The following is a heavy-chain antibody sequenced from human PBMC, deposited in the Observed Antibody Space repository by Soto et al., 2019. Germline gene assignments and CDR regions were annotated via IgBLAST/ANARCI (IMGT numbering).Heavy chain of an antibody. CDR1: GGSISSGGYY. D-gene: IGHD3-22*01. Sequence: SETLSLTCTVSGGSISSGGYYWSWLRQHPGKGLEWIGYIYYSGSTYYNPSLKSRVTISVDTSKNQFSLKLSSVTAADTAVYYCASGRRYYIIDYWGQGTLVTVSS. CDR2: IYYSGST. CDR3: ASGRRYYIIDY. J-gene: IGHJ4*02. V-gene: IGHV4-31*03.